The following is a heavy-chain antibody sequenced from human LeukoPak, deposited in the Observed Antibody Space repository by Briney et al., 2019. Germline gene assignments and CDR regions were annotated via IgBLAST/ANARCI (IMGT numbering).Heavy chain of an antibody. J-gene: IGHJ4*02. CDR3: ARGPDGSGYYPFDY. V-gene: IGHV4-4*07. D-gene: IGHD3-22*01. Sequence: SETPSLTCTVSGGSISNYYWSWIRQPAGKGLEWIGRIYTSGSANYNPSLKSRVTMSVDTSKNQFSLKLSSATAADTAVYYCARGPDGSGYYPFDYWGQGTLVTVSS. CDR2: IYTSGSA. CDR1: GGSISNYY.